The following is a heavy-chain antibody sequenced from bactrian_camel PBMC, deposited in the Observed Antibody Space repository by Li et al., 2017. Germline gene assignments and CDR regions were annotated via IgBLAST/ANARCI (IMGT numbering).Heavy chain of an antibody. J-gene: IGHJ4*01. D-gene: IGHD1*01. Sequence: HVQLVESGGGSVLTGGSLALSCVAAKLTYSSNCMGWFRQAPGKEREGVAAILLRGDDTAYADAVKGRFTISHDNAKNSVDLQMNSLKPDDTAVYYCAATGQMLSVAGCRTQGTQVTVS. CDR2: ILLRGDDT. V-gene: IGHV3-3*01. CDR1: KLTYSSNC.